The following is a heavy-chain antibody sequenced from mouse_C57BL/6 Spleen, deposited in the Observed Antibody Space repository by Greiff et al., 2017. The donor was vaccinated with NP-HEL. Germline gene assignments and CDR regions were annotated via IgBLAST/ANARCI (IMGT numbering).Heavy chain of an antibody. J-gene: IGHJ2*01. D-gene: IGHD1-1*02. Sequence: EVKVVESGGGLVKPGGSLKLSCAASGFTFSSYTMSWVRQTPEKRLEWVATISGGGGNTYYPDSVKGRFTISRDNAKNTLYLQMSSLRSEDTALYYCARQGGADFDYWGQGTTLTVSS. CDR3: ARQGGADFDY. CDR1: GFTFSSYT. CDR2: ISGGGGNT. V-gene: IGHV5-9*01.